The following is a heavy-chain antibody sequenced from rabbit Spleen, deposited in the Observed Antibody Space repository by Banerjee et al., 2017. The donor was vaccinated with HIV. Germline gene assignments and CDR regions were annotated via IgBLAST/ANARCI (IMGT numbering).Heavy chain of an antibody. CDR2: INTSTGKN. D-gene: IGHD3-1*01. J-gene: IGHJ3*01. CDR3: ARGPNSRGDGCDL. V-gene: IGHV1S45*01. Sequence: QEQLVESGGGLVKPGGTLTLTCSASGFSFSSDYYICWVRQAPGKGLEWIACINTSTGKNVYASWAKGRLTISKSSSTTVTLQMTSLTAADTATYFCARGPNSRGDGCDLWGQGTLVTVS. CDR1: GFSFSSDYY.